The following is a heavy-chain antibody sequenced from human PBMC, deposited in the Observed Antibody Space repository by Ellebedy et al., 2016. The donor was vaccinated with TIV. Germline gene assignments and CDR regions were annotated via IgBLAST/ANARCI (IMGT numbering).Heavy chain of an antibody. V-gene: IGHV4-59*08. D-gene: IGHD2-8*02. Sequence: MPSETLSLTCTVSGGSISNYYWSWIRQPPGKGLEWIGYIYYSGSTNYNPSLKSLVTISVDTPKNQFSLKLRSVTAAETAVYYCARGTAPRPGYWGQGTLVTVSS. CDR1: GGSISNYY. CDR2: IYYSGST. CDR3: ARGTAPRPGY. J-gene: IGHJ4*02.